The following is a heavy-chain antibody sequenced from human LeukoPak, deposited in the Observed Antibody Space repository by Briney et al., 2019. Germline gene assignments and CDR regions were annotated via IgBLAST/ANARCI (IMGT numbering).Heavy chain of an antibody. D-gene: IGHD4-11*01. CDR1: GGTLSSYT. CDR3: AGGDDYSNPFDY. Sequence: GASVTVSCKASGGTLSSYTFTWVRQAPGQGLEWMGKIIPIFGTANYAQKFQVRVTITTDESTSTVYMELTSLRSEDTAVYYCAGGDDYSNPFDYWGQGTLVTVSS. J-gene: IGHJ4*02. V-gene: IGHV1-69*05. CDR2: IIPIFGTA.